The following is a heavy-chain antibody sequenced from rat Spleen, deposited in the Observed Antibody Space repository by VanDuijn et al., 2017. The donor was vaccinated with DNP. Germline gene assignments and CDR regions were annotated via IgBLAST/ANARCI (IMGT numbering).Heavy chain of an antibody. CDR1: GFSLTSYG. Sequence: QVQLKESGPGLVQPSQTLSLTCTVSGFSLTSYGVSWVRQPPGKGLEWIAAISSGGSTYYSSVLKSRLSISRDTSKSQVFLRMNSLQTEDTAIYFCSRVLYNGYQRHYWSFDFWGPGTMVTVSS. CDR2: ISSGGST. J-gene: IGHJ1*01. D-gene: IGHD1-6*01. CDR3: SRVLYNGYQRHYWSFDF. V-gene: IGHV2S12*01.